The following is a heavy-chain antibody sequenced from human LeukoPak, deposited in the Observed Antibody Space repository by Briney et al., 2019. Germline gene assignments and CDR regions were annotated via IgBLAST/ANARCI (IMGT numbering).Heavy chain of an antibody. D-gene: IGHD3-9*01. CDR2: IIPILGIA. V-gene: IGHV1-69*04. CDR3: ARDLRDILTGLTLDY. J-gene: IGHJ4*02. CDR1: GGTFSSYA. Sequence: SVKVSCKASGGTFSSYAISWVRQAPGQGLEWMGRIIPILGIANYAQKFQGRVTITADKSTSTAYMELSSLRSEDTAVYYCARDLRDILTGLTLDYWGQGTLVTVSS.